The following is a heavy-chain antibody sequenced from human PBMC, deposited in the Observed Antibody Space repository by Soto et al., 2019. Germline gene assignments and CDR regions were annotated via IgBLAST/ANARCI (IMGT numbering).Heavy chain of an antibody. CDR2: INPSGGST. Sequence: ASVKVSCKASGYTFTSYYMHWVRQAPGQGLEWMGIINPSGGSTSYAQKLQGKFTMNRYTSTSTVYMELSSLRSEDTAVYYWARDSSGYYYVDYWGQGTLVTVSS. CDR1: GYTFTSYY. D-gene: IGHD3-22*01. V-gene: IGHV1-46*01. CDR3: ARDSSGYYYVDY. J-gene: IGHJ4*02.